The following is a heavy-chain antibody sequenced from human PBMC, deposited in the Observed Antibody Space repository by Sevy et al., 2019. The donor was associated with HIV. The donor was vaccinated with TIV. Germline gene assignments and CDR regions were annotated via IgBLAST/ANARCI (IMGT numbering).Heavy chain of an antibody. CDR1: GFTFTGST. J-gene: IGHJ4*02. Sequence: GVSLRLSCAASGFTFTGSTMYWVRQASGKGLEWVARIRSRAKTYATAYAASVKGRFTISRDDSRNTAYLQMNSLKTEDTAVYYCSSQRTIAVAGDYFDYWGQGTLLTVSS. V-gene: IGHV3-73*01. CDR2: IRSRAKTYAT. D-gene: IGHD6-19*01. CDR3: SSQRTIAVAGDYFDY.